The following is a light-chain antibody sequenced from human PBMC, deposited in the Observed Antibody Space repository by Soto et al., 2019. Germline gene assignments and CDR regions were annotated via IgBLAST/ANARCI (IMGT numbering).Light chain of an antibody. CDR1: QSVSSY. V-gene: IGKV3-11*01. J-gene: IGKJ4*01. CDR2: DAS. Sequence: EILFALDTGPLSLSPGERATPSCRASQSVSSYLAWYQQKPGQAPRLLIYDASNRATGIPARFSGSGSGTDFTLTISSLEPEDFAVYYCQHRSSWPLTFGGGTKVDIK. CDR3: QHRSSWPLT.